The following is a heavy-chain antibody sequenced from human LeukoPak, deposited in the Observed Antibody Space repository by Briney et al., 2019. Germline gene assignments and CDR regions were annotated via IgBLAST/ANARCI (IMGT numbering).Heavy chain of an antibody. CDR3: ARVPRYFDWLLYPFDY. J-gene: IGHJ4*02. CDR2: ISSSSTYI. V-gene: IGHV3-21*01. Sequence: GGSLRLSCAASGFTFSTYSMNWVRQAPGKGLEWVSSISSSSTYIYYADSVKGRFTISRDNAKNSLYLQMNSLRAEDTAVYYCARVPRYFDWLLYPFDYWGQGTLVTVSS. CDR1: GFTFSTYS. D-gene: IGHD3-9*01.